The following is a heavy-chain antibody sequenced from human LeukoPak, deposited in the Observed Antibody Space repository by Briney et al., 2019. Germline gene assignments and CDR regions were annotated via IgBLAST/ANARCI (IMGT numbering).Heavy chain of an antibody. D-gene: IGHD1-1*01. CDR3: ARDKLWYMDV. Sequence: GGSLRLSCAASGFTFSSYSMNWVRQAPGKGLEWVSSISTSSSYIYYADSVKGRFTISRDNAKNSLYLQMNSLRAEDTAVYYCARDKLWYMDVWGKGTTVTVSS. J-gene: IGHJ6*03. V-gene: IGHV3-21*01. CDR1: GFTFSSYS. CDR2: ISTSSSYI.